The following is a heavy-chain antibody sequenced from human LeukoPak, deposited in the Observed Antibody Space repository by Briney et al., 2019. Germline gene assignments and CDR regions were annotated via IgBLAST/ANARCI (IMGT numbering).Heavy chain of an antibody. Sequence: ASVKVSCKVSGYTLTELSRHWVRQAPGKGLEWMGGFDPEDGETIYAQKFQGRVTMTEDTSTDTAYMELSSLRSEDTAVYYCATDSRYSSRWYTSFNWGQGTLVTVSS. CDR1: GYTLTELS. CDR2: FDPEDGET. CDR3: ATDSRYSSRWYTSFN. J-gene: IGHJ4*02. V-gene: IGHV1-24*01. D-gene: IGHD6-13*01.